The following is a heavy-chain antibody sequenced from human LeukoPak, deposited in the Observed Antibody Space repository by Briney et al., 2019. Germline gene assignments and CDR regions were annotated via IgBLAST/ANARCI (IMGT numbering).Heavy chain of an antibody. V-gene: IGHV3-15*01. Sequence: VWSLRLSCAASGFTSRNAWMCWVGQAPGKGLEWVGRIKSRTDGGTIEYAAPVKGRFSISRDDSKNTLYLQINSLKTEDTAVYYCADLGDYAVGWGQGTLVTVSS. CDR3: ADLGDYAVG. D-gene: IGHD4-17*01. CDR1: GFTSRNAW. J-gene: IGHJ4*02. CDR2: IKSRTDGGTI.